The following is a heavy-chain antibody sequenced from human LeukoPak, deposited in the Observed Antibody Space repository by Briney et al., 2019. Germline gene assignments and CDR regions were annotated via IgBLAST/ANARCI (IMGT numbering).Heavy chain of an antibody. CDR3: ARGGVRYFDWLLRMYYFDY. J-gene: IGHJ4*02. V-gene: IGHV1-18*01. Sequence: GASVKVSCKASGYTFTSCGISWVRQAPGQGLEWMGWISAYNGNTNYAQKLQGRVTMTTDTSTSTAYMELRSLRSDDTAVYYCARGGVRYFDWLLRMYYFDYWGQGTLVTVSS. CDR2: ISAYNGNT. CDR1: GYTFTSCG. D-gene: IGHD3-9*01.